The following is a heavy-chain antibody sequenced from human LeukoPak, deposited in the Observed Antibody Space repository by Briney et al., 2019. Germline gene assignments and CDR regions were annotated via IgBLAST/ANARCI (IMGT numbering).Heavy chain of an antibody. CDR2: IHYSGNT. Sequence: TASETLSLTCTVSDDSITMYYWTWIRQPPGKGLEWIGYIHYSGNTKYNPSLKSRVTVSLDTSKKQFSLRLSSVTAADTAVYYCAREGAFDIWGQGTMVTVSS. CDR3: AREGAFDI. CDR1: DDSITMYY. V-gene: IGHV4-59*12. J-gene: IGHJ3*02.